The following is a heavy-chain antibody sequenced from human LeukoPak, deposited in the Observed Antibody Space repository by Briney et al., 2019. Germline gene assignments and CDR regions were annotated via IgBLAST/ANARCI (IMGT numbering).Heavy chain of an antibody. V-gene: IGHV3-30-3*01. Sequence: YPGGSLRLSCAASGFTFSSYAMHWVRQAPGKGLEWVAVISYDGSNKYYADSVKGRFTISRDNSKNTLYLQMNSLRAEDTAVYYCARATYYYDSSGHGEAFDIWGQGTMVTVSS. D-gene: IGHD3-22*01. CDR1: GFTFSSYA. CDR3: ARATYYYDSSGHGEAFDI. J-gene: IGHJ3*02. CDR2: ISYDGSNK.